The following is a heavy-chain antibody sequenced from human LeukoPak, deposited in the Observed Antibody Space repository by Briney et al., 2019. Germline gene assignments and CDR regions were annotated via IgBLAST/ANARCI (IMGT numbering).Heavy chain of an antibody. V-gene: IGHV1-18*01. CDR3: ARGSDYSLGYYQYGMDV. CDR2: INAGKGRT. CDR1: GYTFTSYG. Sequence: GASVKVSCKASGYTFTSYGISWVRQAPGQGLEWMGWINAGKGRTKYSQKFQGRVTITRDTAARTAYMELSSLSSEDTAVYYCARGSDYSLGYYQYGMDVWGQGTTVTVSS. J-gene: IGHJ6*02. D-gene: IGHD4-11*01.